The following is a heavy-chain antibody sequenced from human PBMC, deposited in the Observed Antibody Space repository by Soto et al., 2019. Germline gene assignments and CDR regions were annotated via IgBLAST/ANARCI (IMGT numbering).Heavy chain of an antibody. CDR3: ARLRWETENNWFDP. Sequence: TSETLSLTCTVSGDSINSVDHYWSWIRQPPGKGLEWMGYIYHSGSTHYNPSLNSRLTISIDTSTNRFPLNLTSVTAADTAVYFCARLRWETENNWFDPWGQGALVTVSS. CDR1: GDSINSVDHY. D-gene: IGHD1-26*01. J-gene: IGHJ5*02. CDR2: IYHSGST. V-gene: IGHV4-30-4*01.